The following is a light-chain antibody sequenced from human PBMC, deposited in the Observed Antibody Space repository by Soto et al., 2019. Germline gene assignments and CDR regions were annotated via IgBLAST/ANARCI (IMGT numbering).Light chain of an antibody. J-gene: IGLJ2*01. CDR1: SSNIGSNT. Sequence: QSVLTQPPSVSGTPGQRVTISCSGSSSNIGSNTVTWYQQLPGTAPKLLVCSNNQRPSGVPARFSGSKSGTSASLAISGLQSEDEADYYCAAWDDSLNSTVFGGGTQLTVL. CDR2: SNN. V-gene: IGLV1-44*01. CDR3: AAWDDSLNSTV.